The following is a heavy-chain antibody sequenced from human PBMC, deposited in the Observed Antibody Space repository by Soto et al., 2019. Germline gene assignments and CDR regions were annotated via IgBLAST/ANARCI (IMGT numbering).Heavy chain of an antibody. D-gene: IGHD5-18*01. CDR2: IGESGTPT. J-gene: IGHJ5*02. V-gene: IGHV3-23*01. Sequence: GGSLRLSCAASGFTFSSYAMKWVRQAPGKGLEWVSLIGESGTPTYYADSVKGRFTISRDNSGNTLFLEMNSLRAEDTAVYYRAKDSSYGYNWFDPGGQGTLVTVSS. CDR3: AKDSSYGYNWFDP. CDR1: GFTFSSYA.